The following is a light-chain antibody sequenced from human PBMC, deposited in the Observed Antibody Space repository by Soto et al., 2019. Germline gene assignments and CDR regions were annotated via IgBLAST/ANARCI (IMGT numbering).Light chain of an antibody. CDR2: DVT. J-gene: IGLJ2*01. Sequence: QSVLTQPASVSESPGQSITISCTGSSSDVAAHNFVSWYQHHPDKAPKLIIYDVTNRPSGVSNRFSDSKSGTTASLTISGLQAEDEADYYCSSYTTSNTVVFGGGTKLTVL. CDR3: SSYTTSNTVV. CDR1: SSDVAAHNF. V-gene: IGLV2-14*03.